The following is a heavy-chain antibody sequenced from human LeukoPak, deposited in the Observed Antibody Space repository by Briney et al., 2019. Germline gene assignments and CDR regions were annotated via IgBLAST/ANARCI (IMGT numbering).Heavy chain of an antibody. CDR3: AREDYYDSSSYYSY. J-gene: IGHJ4*02. CDR1: GFTVSSNY. V-gene: IGHV3-53*01. D-gene: IGHD3-22*01. Sequence: GGSLRLSCAASGFTVSSNYMGWVRQAPGRGLEWVSVIYSGGTTYYAESVKGRFTISRDNSKNMLYLQMNSLRAEDTAVYYCAREDYYDSSSYYSYWGQGTLVTVSS. CDR2: IYSGGTT.